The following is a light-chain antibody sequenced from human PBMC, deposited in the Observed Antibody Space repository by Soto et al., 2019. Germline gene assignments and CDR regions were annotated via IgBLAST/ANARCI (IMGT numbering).Light chain of an antibody. V-gene: IGLV2-14*03. Sequence: QSVLTQPASVSGSPGQSITIYCIGTGSDIGGYNYVSWYQQHPGKAPTLMIYDVWARPLGVSHRFSGSKSGNTASLTISGLQGDDGADYYCSSYTADMTYVFGTGTKATVL. J-gene: IGLJ1*01. CDR2: DVW. CDR3: SSYTADMTYV. CDR1: GSDIGGYNY.